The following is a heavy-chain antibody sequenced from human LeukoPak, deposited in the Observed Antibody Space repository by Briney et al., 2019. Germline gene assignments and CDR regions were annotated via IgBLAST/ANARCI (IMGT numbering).Heavy chain of an antibody. J-gene: IGHJ4*02. CDR1: GFTFSSYE. Sequence: VGSLRLSCAASGFTFSSYEMNCVRQSPGKGLEWVSYISSSGSTIYYADSVKGRFTISRDNAKNSLYLQMNSLRAEDTAVYYCASPRIAAADRNRGDYWGQGTLVSVSS. D-gene: IGHD6-13*01. CDR2: ISSSGSTI. V-gene: IGHV3-48*03. CDR3: ASPRIAAADRNRGDY.